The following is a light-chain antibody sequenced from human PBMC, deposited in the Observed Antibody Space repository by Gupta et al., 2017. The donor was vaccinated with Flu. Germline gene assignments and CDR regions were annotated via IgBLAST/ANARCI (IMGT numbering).Light chain of an antibody. CDR2: QVS. J-gene: IGKJ1*01. CDR1: QGLVSSDGNTY. V-gene: IGKV2-30*01. CDR3: MQGTHWPPT. Sequence: VTLGQAASISCRSSQGLVSSDGNTYLNWFHQRPGQSPRRLIYQVSVRDSGVPDRISGSGSGPDFTLRISRVEAEDIGVYFCMQGTHWPPTFGQGTKVEIK.